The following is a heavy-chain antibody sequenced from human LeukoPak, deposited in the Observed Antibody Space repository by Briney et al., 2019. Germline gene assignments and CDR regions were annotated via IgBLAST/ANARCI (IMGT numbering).Heavy chain of an antibody. CDR2: LDATGAYT. Sequence: GVSLRLSCAVSGFTFSSYSMIWVRQVPGKGLEWVSTLDATGAYTYYADSVRGRFTISRDNSKNTVWLQMNSLRAEDTAVYSCAKLSSEAATDYWGQGTLVTVSS. V-gene: IGHV3-23*01. D-gene: IGHD2-15*01. CDR1: GFTFSSYS. CDR3: AKLSSEAATDY. J-gene: IGHJ4*02.